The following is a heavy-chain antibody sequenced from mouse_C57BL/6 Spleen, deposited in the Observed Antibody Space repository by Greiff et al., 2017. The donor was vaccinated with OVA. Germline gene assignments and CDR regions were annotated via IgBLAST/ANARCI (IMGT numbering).Heavy chain of an antibody. CDR2: IDPSDSYT. Sequence: VQLQQPGAELVKPGASVKLSCKASGYTFTSYWMQWVKQRPGQGLEWIGEIDPSDSYTNYNQKFKGKATLTVDTSSSAAYMQLSSLTSEDSAVYCCARCDSPGIYFDYWGQGTTLTVSS. J-gene: IGHJ2*01. D-gene: IGHD2-4*01. V-gene: IGHV1-50*01. CDR3: ARCDSPGIYFDY. CDR1: GYTFTSYW.